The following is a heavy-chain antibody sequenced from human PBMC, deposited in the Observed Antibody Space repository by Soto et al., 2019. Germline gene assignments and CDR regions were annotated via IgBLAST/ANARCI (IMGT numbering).Heavy chain of an antibody. Sequence: EVQLVESGGGLVQPGGSLRLSCAASGFTVSSNYMSWVRQAPGKGLEWVSVIYSGGSTYYADAVKGRFTISRDNSKNTLYLQMHSLRAEDTAVYYYARRGWFGEFDAFYIWGQGTMVTVSS. CDR2: IYSGGST. V-gene: IGHV3-66*01. J-gene: IGHJ3*02. D-gene: IGHD3-10*01. CDR1: GFTVSSNY. CDR3: ARRGWFGEFDAFYI.